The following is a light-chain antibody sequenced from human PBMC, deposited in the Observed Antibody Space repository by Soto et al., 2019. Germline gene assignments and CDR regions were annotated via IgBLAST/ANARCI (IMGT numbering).Light chain of an antibody. CDR3: QVWDSTTVV. V-gene: IGLV3-9*01. J-gene: IGLJ2*01. Sequence: SSELIQPLSVSVALGQTARITCGGNNIGSKNGHWYQQKAGQAPVLVIYRDSNRPSGIPERFSGSNSGNTATLTISRVQAGDETDYYCQVWDSTTVVFGGGTKLTVL. CDR2: RDS. CDR1: NIGSKN.